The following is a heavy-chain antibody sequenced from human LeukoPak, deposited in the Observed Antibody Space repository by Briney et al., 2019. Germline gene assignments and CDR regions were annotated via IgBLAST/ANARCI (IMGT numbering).Heavy chain of an antibody. CDR3: ARDCSSTNCYNAFDI. J-gene: IGHJ3*02. CDR1: GDTFNTYT. Sequence: ASVKVSCKASGDTFNTYTISWVRQAPGQGLEWMGTIIPILGIANYAQKFQGRVTITADKSMPTAYMELSSLRSEDTAVYYCARDCSSTNCYNAFDIWGQGTVVTVSS. CDR2: IIPILGIA. D-gene: IGHD2-2*02. V-gene: IGHV1-69*04.